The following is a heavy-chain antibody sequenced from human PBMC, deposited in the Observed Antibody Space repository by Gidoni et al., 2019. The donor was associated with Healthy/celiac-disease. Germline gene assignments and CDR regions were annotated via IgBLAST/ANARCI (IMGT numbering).Heavy chain of an antibody. CDR2: IKSDGSST. J-gene: IGHJ5*02. CDR3: ARDGIGYCGGDCYSRWFDP. D-gene: IGHD2-21*02. CDR1: GFTFSTYC. V-gene: IGHV3-74*01. Sequence: EVQLVESGGGLVQPGGSLRLSCAASGFTFSTYCMHLVRQAPGKELVWVSRIKSDGSSTSYADSVKGRFTISRDNAKNTLYLQMNSLRAEDTAVYYCARDGIGYCGGDCYSRWFDPWGQGTLVTVSS.